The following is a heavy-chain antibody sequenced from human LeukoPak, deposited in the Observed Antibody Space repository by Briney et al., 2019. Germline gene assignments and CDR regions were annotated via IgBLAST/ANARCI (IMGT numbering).Heavy chain of an antibody. V-gene: IGHV3-9*01. J-gene: IGHJ4*02. Sequence: PGRSLRLSCTVSGFTFDDYAMHWARHTPGKGLEWVAGITWNRDNIGYGDSVKGRFTISRDNAKNSLYLQMNSLRAEDTAVYYCTRGDSRGRNDLFDNWGQGSLVTVSS. D-gene: IGHD1-1*01. CDR3: TRGDSRGRNDLFDN. CDR2: ITWNRDNI. CDR1: GFTFDDYA.